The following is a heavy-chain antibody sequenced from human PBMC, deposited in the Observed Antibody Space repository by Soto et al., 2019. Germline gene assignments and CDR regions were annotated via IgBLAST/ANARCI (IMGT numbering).Heavy chain of an antibody. J-gene: IGHJ5*02. D-gene: IGHD3-9*01. CDR2: ISAYNGNT. CDR3: ARATRYYTNWFDP. CDR1: GYTFASYG. Sequence: GASVKVSCKASGYTFASYGIRWVRQAPGQGLEWMGWISAYNGNTNYAQKLQGRVTMTTDTSTSTAYMELRSLRSDDTAVYYCARATRYYTNWFDPWGQGTLVTVSS. V-gene: IGHV1-18*01.